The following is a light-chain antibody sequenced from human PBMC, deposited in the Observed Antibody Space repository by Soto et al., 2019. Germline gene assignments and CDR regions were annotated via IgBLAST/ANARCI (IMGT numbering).Light chain of an antibody. J-gene: IGKJ5*01. CDR3: QQLNSYPIT. V-gene: IGKV1-5*03. Sequence: DIQMTQSPSTLSGSVGDRATITCRASQTISSWLAWYQQKPGKAPKLLIYKASTLKSGVPSRFSGSGSGTEFTLTISSLQPDDFATYYCQQLNSYPITFGQGTRLEIK. CDR1: QTISSW. CDR2: KAS.